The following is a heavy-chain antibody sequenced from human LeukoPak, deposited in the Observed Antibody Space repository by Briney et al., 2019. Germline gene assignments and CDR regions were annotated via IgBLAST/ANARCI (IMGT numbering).Heavy chain of an antibody. CDR3: ARADSSIAARLSRSSIFNYYYYMDV. V-gene: IGHV3-7*01. J-gene: IGHJ6*03. CDR2: IKQDGSEK. Sequence: GGSLRLSCAASGFTLISHLMTWVRQAPGKGGEGVANIKQDGSEKYYVHSVKGRFTISRDNAKNSLYLQMNTLRAEDTAVYYCARADSSIAARLSRSSIFNYYYYMDVWGKGTTVTVSS. CDR1: GFTLISHL. D-gene: IGHD6-6*01.